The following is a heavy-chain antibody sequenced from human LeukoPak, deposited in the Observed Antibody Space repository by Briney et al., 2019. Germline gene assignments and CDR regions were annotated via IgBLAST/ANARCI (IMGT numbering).Heavy chain of an antibody. J-gene: IGHJ4*02. Sequence: SGTLSLTCAVSGVTISSDDYYWSWLRQPPGQGLDWVGYIYYSGSTYYNPSLKSRVTISVDTSKNQFSLKLSSVTAADTAVYYCARAESGGGYYFDYWGQGTLVTVSS. CDR2: IYYSGST. CDR3: ARAESGGGYYFDY. CDR1: GVTISSDDYY. V-gene: IGHV4-30-4*08. D-gene: IGHD1-14*01.